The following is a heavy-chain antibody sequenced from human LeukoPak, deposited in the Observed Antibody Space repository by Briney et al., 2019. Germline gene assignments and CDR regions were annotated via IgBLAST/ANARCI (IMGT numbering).Heavy chain of an antibody. J-gene: IGHJ3*02. Sequence: GGSLRLSCAASGFTFSSYWMHWVRQAPGKGLVWVSRINSDGSTTSYADSVKGRFTISRDNSKNTLYLQMNSLRAEDTAVYYCASRGYSYGNHDAFDIWGQGTMVTVSS. V-gene: IGHV3-74*01. D-gene: IGHD5-18*01. CDR3: ASRGYSYGNHDAFDI. CDR1: GFTFSSYW. CDR2: INSDGSTT.